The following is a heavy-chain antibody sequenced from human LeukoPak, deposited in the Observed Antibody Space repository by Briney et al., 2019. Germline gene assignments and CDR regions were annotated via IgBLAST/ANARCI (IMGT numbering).Heavy chain of an antibody. CDR1: GFTFSSYA. CDR3: ASGAIVVVVAATLGDAFDI. J-gene: IGHJ3*02. CDR2: ISYDGSNK. V-gene: IGHV3-30*04. Sequence: PGRSLRLSCAASGFTFSSYAMHRVRQAPGKGLEWVAVISYDGSNKYYADSVKGRFTISRDNSKNTLYLQMNSLRAEDTAVYYCASGAIVVVVAATLGDAFDIWGQGTMVTVSS. D-gene: IGHD2-15*01.